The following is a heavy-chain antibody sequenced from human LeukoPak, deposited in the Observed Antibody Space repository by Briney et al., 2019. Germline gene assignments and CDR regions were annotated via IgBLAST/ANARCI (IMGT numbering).Heavy chain of an antibody. CDR1: GYTFTSYD. V-gene: IGHV1-8*03. CDR2: MNPNSGNT. Sequence: ASVKVSCKASGYTFTSYDINWVRQATGQGLEWMGCMNPNSGNTGYAQKFQGRVTITRNTSISTAYMELSSLRSEDTAVYYCARGGAPYGSGSYYNGLDYWGQGTLVTVSS. J-gene: IGHJ4*02. D-gene: IGHD3-10*01. CDR3: ARGGAPYGSGSYYNGLDY.